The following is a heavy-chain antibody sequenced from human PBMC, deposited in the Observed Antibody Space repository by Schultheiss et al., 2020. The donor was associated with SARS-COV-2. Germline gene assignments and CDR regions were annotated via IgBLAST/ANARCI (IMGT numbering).Heavy chain of an antibody. D-gene: IGHD6-19*01. CDR3: ARASGWSIYYYYGMDV. J-gene: IGHJ6*02. CDR1: GGYISSYF. CDR2: IYTSGST. Sequence: SETLSLTCTVSGGYISSYFWSWIRQPPGKGLEWIGSIYTSGSTYYNPSLKSRVTISVDTSKNQFSLKLSSVTAADTAVYYCARASGWSIYYYYGMDVWGQGTTVTVSS. V-gene: IGHV4-4*08.